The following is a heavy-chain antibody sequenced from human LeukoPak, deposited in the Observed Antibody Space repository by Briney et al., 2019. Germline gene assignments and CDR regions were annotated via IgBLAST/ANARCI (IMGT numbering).Heavy chain of an antibody. J-gene: IGHJ6*02. V-gene: IGHV3-23*01. D-gene: IGHD3-10*01. Sequence: GGSLRLSCAASGFTFSSYAMSWVRQAPGKGMELVSAISGSGGSTYYADSVKGRFTISRDNSKNTLYLQMNSLRAEDTAVYYCAKRRGGGYYYYGMDVWGQGTTVTVSS. CDR3: AKRRGGGYYYYGMDV. CDR2: ISGSGGST. CDR1: GFTFSSYA.